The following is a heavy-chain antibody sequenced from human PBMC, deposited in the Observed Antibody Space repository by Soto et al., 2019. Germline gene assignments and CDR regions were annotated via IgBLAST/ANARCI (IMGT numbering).Heavy chain of an antibody. CDR2: IYWNDDK. Sequence: SSPQPGYHTPTLTLPCPFSGFSVANNSVGVAWVRQPPGKALEFLAVIYWNDDKRYSPSLRNRLTITKDASRTQVVLKMTDMDPVDTATYYCAHIGYTDYLQHPLGYWGQGIPVTVPS. D-gene: IGHD4-4*01. CDR3: AHIGYTDYLQHPLGY. V-gene: IGHV2-5*01. J-gene: IGHJ4*02. CDR1: GFSVANNSVG.